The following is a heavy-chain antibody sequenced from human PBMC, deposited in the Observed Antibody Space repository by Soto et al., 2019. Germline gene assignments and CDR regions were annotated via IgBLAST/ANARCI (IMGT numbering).Heavy chain of an antibody. CDR3: AKNGQPPYYYYGMDD. J-gene: IGHJ6*02. V-gene: IGHV1-18*01. Sequence: QGQLVQSGPEVKKPGASVKVSCKASGYTFSRYGISWVRQAPGQGLEWMGWVSGYNGDTKYAQKVQGRVTMTIDTSTYTAYMELRSLTSDDTAIYYCAKNGQPPYYYYGMDDWRQGATVTVSS. D-gene: IGHD2-8*01. CDR2: VSGYNGDT. CDR1: GYTFSRYG.